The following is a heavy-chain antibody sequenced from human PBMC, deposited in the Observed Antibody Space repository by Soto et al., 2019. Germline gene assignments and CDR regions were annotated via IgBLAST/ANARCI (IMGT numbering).Heavy chain of an antibody. Sequence: PGGSLRLSCAASGFTFSSYAMHWVRQAPGKGLEWVAVISYDGSNKYYADSVKGRFTISRDNSKNTLYLQMNSLRAEDTAVYYCAREYDFWSGYSSPPNYGMDVWGQGTTVTVSS. D-gene: IGHD3-3*01. V-gene: IGHV3-30-3*01. CDR2: ISYDGSNK. CDR1: GFTFSSYA. CDR3: AREYDFWSGYSSPPNYGMDV. J-gene: IGHJ6*02.